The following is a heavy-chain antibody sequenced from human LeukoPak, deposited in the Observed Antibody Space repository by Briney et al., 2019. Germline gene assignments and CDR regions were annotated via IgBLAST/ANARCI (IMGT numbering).Heavy chain of an antibody. CDR3: ARVCSETFDY. D-gene: IGHD3-10*02. CDR2: ISAYNGNT. J-gene: IGHJ4*02. Sequence: ASVKVSCKASGYTSTSHGISWVRHAPGQGLEWMVWISAYNGNTNYAQKLQGRVTMTTDTSTSTAYMELRSLRSDDTAVYYCARVCSETFDYWGQGTLVTVSS. V-gene: IGHV1-18*01. CDR1: GYTSTSHG.